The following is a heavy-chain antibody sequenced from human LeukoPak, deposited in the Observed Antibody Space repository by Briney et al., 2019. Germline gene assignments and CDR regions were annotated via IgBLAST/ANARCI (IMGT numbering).Heavy chain of an antibody. Sequence: SETLSLTCTVSGGSISSYYWSWIRQPPGKGLEWIGYIYYSGSTNYNPSFKSQVTISVDTSKNQFSLKLSSVTAADTAVYYCARGLYDSSGYSTSYFDYWGQGTLVTVSS. V-gene: IGHV4-59*01. CDR2: IYYSGST. CDR1: GGSISSYY. CDR3: ARGLYDSSGYSTSYFDY. D-gene: IGHD3-22*01. J-gene: IGHJ4*02.